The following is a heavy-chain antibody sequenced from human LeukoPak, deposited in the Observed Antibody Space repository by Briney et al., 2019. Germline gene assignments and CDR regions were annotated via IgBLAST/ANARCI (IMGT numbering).Heavy chain of an antibody. V-gene: IGHV2-5*02. CDR2: LYWDDDK. J-gene: IGHJ3*01. Sequence: ESGPTLVHPTQTHTQTCTFSGFSLSTSGGGVGWIRQPPGKALEWLALLYWDDDKRYSPSLKSRLTITKDTSKNQVVLTMTNMDPVDTATYYCAHTGLRWYPDAFDVWGQGTMVTVSS. CDR3: AHTGLRWYPDAFDV. CDR1: GFSLSTSGGG. D-gene: IGHD4-23*01.